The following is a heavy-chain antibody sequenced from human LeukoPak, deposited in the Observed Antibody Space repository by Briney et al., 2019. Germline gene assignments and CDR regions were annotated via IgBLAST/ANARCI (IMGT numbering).Heavy chain of an antibody. CDR2: LSGTGGST. V-gene: IGHV3-23*01. J-gene: IGHJ4*02. CDR3: ARESGSGSHLDF. CDR1: GFTFSRHA. Sequence: GGSLRLSCEASGFTFSRHAMSWVRQAPGKGLEWVSSLSGTGGSTYYADSVKGRLTVSRDNSRNMLYLEMNSLRAEDTAVYYCARESGSGSHLDFWGQGTLVTVSS. D-gene: IGHD3-10*01.